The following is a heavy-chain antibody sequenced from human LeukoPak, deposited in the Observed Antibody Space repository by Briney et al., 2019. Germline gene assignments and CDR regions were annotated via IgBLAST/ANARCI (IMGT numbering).Heavy chain of an antibody. CDR2: IYYSGST. J-gene: IGHJ5*02. D-gene: IGHD6-19*01. CDR1: GGSISSGGYY. Sequence: SETLSLTCTVSGGSISSGGYYWSWIRQHLGKGLEWIGYIYYSGSTYYNPSLKSRVTISVDTSKNQFSLKLSSVTAADTAVYYCARVAVAGINWFDPWGQGTLVTVSS. CDR3: ARVAVAGINWFDP. V-gene: IGHV4-31*03.